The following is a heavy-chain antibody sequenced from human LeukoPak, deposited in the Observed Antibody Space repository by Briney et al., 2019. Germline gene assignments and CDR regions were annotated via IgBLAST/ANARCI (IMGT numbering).Heavy chain of an antibody. CDR3: ARGWRQGYCSSTSCPSLFDY. Sequence: SETLSLTCAVYGGSFSGYYWSWIRQPPGKGLEWIGEINHSGSTNYNPSLKSRVTISVDTSKNQFSLKLSSVTAADTAVYYCARGWRQGYCSSTSCPSLFDYWGQGTLVTVSS. V-gene: IGHV4-34*01. CDR2: INHSGST. CDR1: GGSFSGYY. D-gene: IGHD2-2*01. J-gene: IGHJ4*02.